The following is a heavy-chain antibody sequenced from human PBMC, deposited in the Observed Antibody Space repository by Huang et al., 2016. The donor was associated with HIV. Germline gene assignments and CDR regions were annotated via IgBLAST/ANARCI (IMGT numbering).Heavy chain of an antibody. J-gene: IGHJ4*02. D-gene: IGHD1-26*01. CDR2: IKTDGSEK. V-gene: IGHV3-7*01. Sequence: EVQLVESGGGLVQPGGSLRLSCAASGFTFNSYGMSGVRQARGKGVEWVAGIKTDGSEKSYGDSGKGRFTISRDNAKNSLYLQMNSLRAEDTAVYYCVRLLDHTGDYWGQGTLVTVSS. CDR3: VRLLDHTGDY. CDR1: GFTFNSYG.